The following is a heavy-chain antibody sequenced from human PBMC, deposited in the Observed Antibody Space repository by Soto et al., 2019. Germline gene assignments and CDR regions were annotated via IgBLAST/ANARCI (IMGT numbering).Heavy chain of an antibody. D-gene: IGHD2-2*01. V-gene: IGHV1-2*04. CDR1: GYTFTGYY. CDR3: ARAHCSSTSCYSDY. Sequence: QVQLVQSGAEVKKPGASVKVSCKASGYTFTGYYMHWVRQAPGQGLEWMGWINPNSGGTNYAQKCQGWVTMTRDTSISTAYMELSRLRSDDTAVYYCARAHCSSTSCYSDYWGQGTLVTVSS. J-gene: IGHJ4*02. CDR2: INPNSGGT.